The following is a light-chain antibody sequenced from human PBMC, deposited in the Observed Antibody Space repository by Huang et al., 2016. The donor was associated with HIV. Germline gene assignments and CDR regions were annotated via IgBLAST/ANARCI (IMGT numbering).Light chain of an antibody. CDR2: AAS. V-gene: IGKV1-8*01. Sequence: IRMTQSPPSLSAPNGDRVTITCRANQDINNFLAWYQQRPGSVPKLLIYAASTLQSGVPSRFSGNGSGTDFTLTIGCLQSEDVATYYCQQYDIHPLTFGPGTRVDIK. CDR1: QDINNF. CDR3: QQYDIHPLT. J-gene: IGKJ3*01.